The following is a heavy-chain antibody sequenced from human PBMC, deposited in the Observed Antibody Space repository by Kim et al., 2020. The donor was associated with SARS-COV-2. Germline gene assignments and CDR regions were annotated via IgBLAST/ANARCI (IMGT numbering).Heavy chain of an antibody. Sequence: ASVKVSCKASGYTFTSYYMHWVRQAPGQGLEWMGIINPSGGSTSYAQKFQGRVTMTRDTSTSTVYMELSSLRSEDTAVYYCAREDKDPHYEFWRGQSRSKSVLDDWGEGTLGTVST. CDR1: GYTFTSYY. CDR3: AREDKDPHYEFWRGQSRSKSVLDD. V-gene: IGHV1-46*01. D-gene: IGHD3-3*01. J-gene: IGHJ4*02. CDR2: INPSGGST.